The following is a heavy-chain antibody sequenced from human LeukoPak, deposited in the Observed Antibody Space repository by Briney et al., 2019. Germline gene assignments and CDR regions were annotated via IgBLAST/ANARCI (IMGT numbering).Heavy chain of an antibody. D-gene: IGHD3-10*01. CDR1: GGSISSSSYY. CDR2: IYYSGST. V-gene: IGHV4-39*01. J-gene: IGHJ6*02. CDR3: ARHDYYGSGSPLGLWYYGMDV. Sequence: SETLSLTCTVSGGSISSSSYYWGWLRQPPGKGLEWIGSIYYSGSTYYNPSLKSRVTISVDTSKNQFSLKLSSVIAADTAVYYCARHDYYGSGSPLGLWYYGMDVWGQGTTVTVSS.